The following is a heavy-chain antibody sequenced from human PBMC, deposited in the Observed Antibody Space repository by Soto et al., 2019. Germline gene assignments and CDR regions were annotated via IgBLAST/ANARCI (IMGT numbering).Heavy chain of an antibody. CDR1: GFTFSSYG. D-gene: IGHD2-15*01. CDR3: AKWGYCSGGSCYLVRKADYYYGMDV. Sequence: QVQLVESGGGVVQPGRSLRLSCAASGFTFSSYGMHWVRQAPGKGLEWVAVISYDGSNKYYADSVKGRFTISRDNYKNTLDLQMNSLRAADTAVYYCAKWGYCSGGSCYLVRKADYYYGMDVWGQGTTVTVSS. V-gene: IGHV3-30*18. CDR2: ISYDGSNK. J-gene: IGHJ6*02.